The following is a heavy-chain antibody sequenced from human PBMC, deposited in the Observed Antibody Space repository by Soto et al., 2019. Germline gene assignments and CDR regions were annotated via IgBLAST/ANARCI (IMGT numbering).Heavy chain of an antibody. CDR3: ARHSSGYYFDY. V-gene: IGHV5-51*01. CDR2: IYPGDSDT. J-gene: IGHJ4*02. D-gene: IGHD3-22*01. CDR1: GYSFTIDR. Sequence: PGESLKISCKGSGYSFTIDRIGLVLQMPGKGLEWMGIIYPGDSDTRYSPSFQGQVTISADKSISTAYLQWSSLKASDTAMYYCARHSSGYYFDYWGQGTLVTVSS.